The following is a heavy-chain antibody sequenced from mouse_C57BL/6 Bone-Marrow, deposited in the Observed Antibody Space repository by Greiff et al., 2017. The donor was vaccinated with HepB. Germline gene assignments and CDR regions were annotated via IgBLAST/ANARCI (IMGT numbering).Heavy chain of an antibody. Sequence: EVKLEESGPELVKPGDSVKISCKASGYSFTGYFMNWVMQSHGKSLEWIGRINPYNGDTFYNQKFKGKATLTVDKSSSTAHMELRSLTSEDSAVYYCARKVSYYYGSSYDWYFDVWGTGTTVTVSS. CDR3: ARKVSYYYGSSYDWYFDV. CDR2: INPYNGDT. J-gene: IGHJ1*03. CDR1: GYSFTGYF. D-gene: IGHD1-1*01. V-gene: IGHV1-20*01.